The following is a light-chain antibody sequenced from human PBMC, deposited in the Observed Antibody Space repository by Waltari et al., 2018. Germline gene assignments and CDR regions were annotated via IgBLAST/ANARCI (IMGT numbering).Light chain of an antibody. CDR2: GTS. Sequence: IVLTQSPDTLSLSPGERASLSCRASQSVGSSFLAWYQQKPGQAPRLLIYGTSRGATGIPDRFSGSGAGTDFTLIISRLEPEDFAVYYCQHYGTSAITFGQGTRLEIK. V-gene: IGKV3-20*01. J-gene: IGKJ5*01. CDR1: QSVGSSF. CDR3: QHYGTSAIT.